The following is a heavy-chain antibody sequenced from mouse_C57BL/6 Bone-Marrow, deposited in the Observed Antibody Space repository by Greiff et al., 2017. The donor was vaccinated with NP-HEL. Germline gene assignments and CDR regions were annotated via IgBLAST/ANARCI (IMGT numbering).Heavy chain of an antibody. V-gene: IGHV14-2*01. D-gene: IGHD4-1*01. J-gene: IGHJ2*01. CDR1: GFNFHDYF. Sequence: VQLQQSGAELVKPGASVKLSCTASGFNFHDYFMHWVLQRTDQGLAWIGMLDPVDGDTTYAPQFPGKATITADTSSNTAYLQLSRLPSEATAVFYCARTGTDVDDGGQGTTRTGSS. CDR2: LDPVDGDT. CDR3: ARTGTDVDD.